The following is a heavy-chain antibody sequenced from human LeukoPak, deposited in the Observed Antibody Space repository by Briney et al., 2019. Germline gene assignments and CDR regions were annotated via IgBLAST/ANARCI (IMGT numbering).Heavy chain of an antibody. J-gene: IGHJ4*02. CDR3: AKGAPVDY. CDR2: ISYDGSNK. CDR1: GFTFSSYG. V-gene: IGHV3-30*18. Sequence: PGGSLRLSCAASGFTFSSYGMHWVRQAPGKGLEWVAVISYDGSNKYYADSVKGRFTISRDNSKNTLYLQMSSLRAEDTAVYYCAKGAPVDYWGQGTLITVSS.